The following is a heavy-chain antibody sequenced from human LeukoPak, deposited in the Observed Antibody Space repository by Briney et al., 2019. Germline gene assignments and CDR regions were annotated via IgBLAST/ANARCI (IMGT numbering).Heavy chain of an antibody. V-gene: IGHV1-69*04. CDR2: IIPILGIA. CDR1: GGTFSSYA. D-gene: IGHD2-2*01. J-gene: IGHJ5*02. Sequence: GASVKVSFKASGGTFSSYAISWVRQAPGQGLEWMGRIIPILGIANYAQKFQGRVTITADKSTSTAYMELSSLRSEDTAVYYCARASHAVVVVPAAPLDPWGQGTLVTVSS. CDR3: ARASHAVVVVPAAPLDP.